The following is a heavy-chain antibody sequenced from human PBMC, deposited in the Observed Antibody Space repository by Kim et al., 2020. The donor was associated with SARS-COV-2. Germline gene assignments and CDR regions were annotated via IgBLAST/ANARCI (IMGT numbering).Heavy chain of an antibody. CDR1: GGSFSGYY. V-gene: IGHV4-34*01. CDR2: INHSGST. J-gene: IGHJ4*02. CDR3: ARGYSGSYPFDY. D-gene: IGHD1-26*01. Sequence: SETLSLTCAVYGGSFSGYYWSWICQPPGKGLEWIGEINHSGSTNYNPSLKSRVTISVDTSKNQFSLKLGSVTAADTAVYYCARGYSGSYPFDYWGQGTLVTVSS.